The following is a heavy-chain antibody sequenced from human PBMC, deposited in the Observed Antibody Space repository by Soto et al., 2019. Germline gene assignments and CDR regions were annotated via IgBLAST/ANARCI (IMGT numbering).Heavy chain of an antibody. V-gene: IGHV4-61*01. CDR1: GGSVSSGSYC. D-gene: IGHD1-26*01. J-gene: IGHJ4*02. CDR2: LYYSGST. Sequence: QLQLQESGPGLVKPSETLSLTCTVSGGSVSSGSYCWSWIRQPPGKGLEWIGYLYYSGSTNYNPSLKSRVTVSVATAKNQFSLKLSSVTAADTAVYFCATQQTIVGATRVWGQGTLVAVSS. CDR3: ATQQTIVGATRV.